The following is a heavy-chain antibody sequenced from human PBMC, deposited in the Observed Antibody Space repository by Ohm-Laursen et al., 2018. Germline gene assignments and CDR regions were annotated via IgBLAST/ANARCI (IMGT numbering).Heavy chain of an antibody. CDR1: GFTLSSYD. J-gene: IGHJ6*02. D-gene: IGHD7-27*01. CDR3: ARRGFSGYYGMDV. V-gene: IGHV3-21*04. CDR2: ISETGSHI. Sequence: SLRLSCAASGFTLSSYDMNWVRQAPGKGLEWISYISETGSHIYDADSMRGRFTVARDNAKNSLYLQMNSLRAEDTAVYYCARRGFSGYYGMDVWGQGTTVTVSS.